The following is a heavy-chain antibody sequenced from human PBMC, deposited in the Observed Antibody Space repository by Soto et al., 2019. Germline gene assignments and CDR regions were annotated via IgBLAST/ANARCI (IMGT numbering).Heavy chain of an antibody. J-gene: IGHJ4*02. CDR1: GFSLSTSGLG. D-gene: IGHD6-19*01. Sequence: QITLKESGPTLVRPTQTLTLTCTFSGFSLSTSGLGVGWIRQPPGKALEWLALIYWNDDKRYSPSLKARLTINQDTSKNQVVLTMTNMDPVDTATYYCANRPSGWYLFDYWGQGTLVTVSS. V-gene: IGHV2-5*01. CDR3: ANRPSGWYLFDY. CDR2: IYWNDDK.